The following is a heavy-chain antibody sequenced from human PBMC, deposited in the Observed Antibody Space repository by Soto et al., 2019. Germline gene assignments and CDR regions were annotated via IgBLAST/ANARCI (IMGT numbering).Heavy chain of an antibody. V-gene: IGHV4-4*02. CDR1: GGSFTSNNW. D-gene: IGHD1-7*01. J-gene: IGHJ4*02. CDR3: ASRDPGTSVDY. CDR2: IYRTGST. Sequence: PSETLSFTCAVSGGSFTSNNWWTWVRQPPGQGLEWIGEIYRTGSTNYNPSLKSRVTISLDKSENQFSLKVTSLTAADTAAYYCASRDPGTSVDYWGQGTLVTVSS.